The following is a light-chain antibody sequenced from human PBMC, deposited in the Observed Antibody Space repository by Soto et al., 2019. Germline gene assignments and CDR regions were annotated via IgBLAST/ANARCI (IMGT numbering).Light chain of an antibody. CDR1: SSNIGNNY. CDR3: RTWDSSLSAVV. J-gene: IGLJ2*01. CDR2: DNN. V-gene: IGLV1-51*01. Sequence: QSALTQPPSVSAAPGQKVTISCSGSSSNIGNNYVSWDQQLPGTAPKLLIYDNNKRASGIPDRFSGSKSGTSATLGITGLQTGDGADYYCRTWDSSLSAVVFGGGTKLTVL.